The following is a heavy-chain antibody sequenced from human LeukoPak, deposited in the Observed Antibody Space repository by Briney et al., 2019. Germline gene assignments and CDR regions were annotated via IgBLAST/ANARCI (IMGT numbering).Heavy chain of an antibody. Sequence: SVKVSCKASGGTFSSYAISWVRQAPGQGLEWMGGIIPIFGTANYAQKFQGRVTTTADKSTSTAYMELSSLRSEDTAVYYCARAHYDILTGYYPFDYWGQGTLVTVSS. CDR2: IIPIFGTA. V-gene: IGHV1-69*06. D-gene: IGHD3-9*01. CDR1: GGTFSSYA. CDR3: ARAHYDILTGYYPFDY. J-gene: IGHJ4*02.